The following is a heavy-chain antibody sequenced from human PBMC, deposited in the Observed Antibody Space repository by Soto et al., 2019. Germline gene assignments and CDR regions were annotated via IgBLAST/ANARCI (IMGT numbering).Heavy chain of an antibody. J-gene: IGHJ4*02. CDR3: AKGRGGSGSLTPRVDF. CDR2: ISGSGDRT. V-gene: IGHV3-23*01. CDR1: GFTFSAYA. Sequence: EVQLLQSGGDLVQPGGSLRLSCAASGFTFSAYAMSWVRQAPGKGLEWVSAISGSGDRTYYADSVKGRFTISRDSSDNTLYLQMNSLRAEDTAIYYCAKGRGGSGSLTPRVDFWGQGTLVTVSS. D-gene: IGHD3-10*01.